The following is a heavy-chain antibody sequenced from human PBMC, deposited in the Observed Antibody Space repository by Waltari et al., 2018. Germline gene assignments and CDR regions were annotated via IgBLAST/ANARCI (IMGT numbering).Heavy chain of an antibody. J-gene: IGHJ4*02. D-gene: IGHD3-3*01. CDR1: GFTFNTYA. CDR3: ANDGEH. Sequence: EVQLLESGGGLVQPGGSLRLSCAASGFTFNTYAMNWVRQAPGKGLEWVSTVSGCGSSIYYAASVKGRFTISRDHSKSTLYLPMSSLRVEDTAVYYCANDGEHWGQGTLVTVSS. CDR2: VSGCGSSI. V-gene: IGHV3-23*01.